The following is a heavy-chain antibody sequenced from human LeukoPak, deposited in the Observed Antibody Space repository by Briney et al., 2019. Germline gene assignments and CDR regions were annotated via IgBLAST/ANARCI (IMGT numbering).Heavy chain of an antibody. D-gene: IGHD3-22*01. CDR1: GFSFGSSH. V-gene: IGHV3-21*01. CDR3: TRDRDDDSSGSIDDAFDI. J-gene: IGHJ3*02. Sequence: GGSLRLSCAGSGFSFGSSHMNWVRQAPGKGLEWVSSISSRSSYIYNAESVKGRFTISRDNAKNSLYLQMNSLRAEDTAVYYCTRDRDDDSSGSIDDAFDIWGQGTMLTVSS. CDR2: ISSRSSYI.